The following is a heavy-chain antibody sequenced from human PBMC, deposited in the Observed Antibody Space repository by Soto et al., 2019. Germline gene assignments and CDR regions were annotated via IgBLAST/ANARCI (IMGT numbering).Heavy chain of an antibody. D-gene: IGHD1-26*01. CDR2: INAGNGNT. CDR3: ARAVGEIYYYYGMDV. Sequence: ASVKVSCKASGYTFNSYAMHWVRQAPGQRLEWMGWINAGNGNTKYSQKFQGRVTITRDTSASTAYMELSSLRSEDTAVYYCARAVGEIYYYYGMDVWGQGTTVTVSS. V-gene: IGHV1-3*01. CDR1: GYTFNSYA. J-gene: IGHJ6*02.